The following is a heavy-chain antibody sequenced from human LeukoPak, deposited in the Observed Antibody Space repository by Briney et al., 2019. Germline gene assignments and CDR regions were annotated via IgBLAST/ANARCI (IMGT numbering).Heavy chain of an antibody. CDR1: GFTFSSYW. J-gene: IGHJ4*02. V-gene: IGHV3-74*01. CDR3: ARDRGSTWLDY. D-gene: IGHD2-2*01. CDR2: INTDGSST. Sequence: PGGSLRLSCAASGFTFSSYWMHWVRQAPGKGLVWVSRINTDGSSTSYADSVKGRFTISRDNAKNTLYLQMNSLRAEDTAVYYCARDRGSTWLDYWGQGTLVTVSS.